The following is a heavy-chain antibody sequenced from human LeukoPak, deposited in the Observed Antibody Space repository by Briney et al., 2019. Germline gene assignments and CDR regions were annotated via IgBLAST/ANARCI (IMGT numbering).Heavy chain of an antibody. Sequence: PSETLSLTCTVSGYSISSGYYWGWIRQPPGKGLEWIGSIYHSGSTYYNPSLKSRVTISVDTSKNQFSLKLTSVTAADTAVYYCARGSYQLLIDYWGQGTLVTVSS. CDR2: IYHSGST. D-gene: IGHD2-2*01. CDR3: ARGSYQLLIDY. CDR1: GYSISSGYY. V-gene: IGHV4-38-2*02. J-gene: IGHJ4*02.